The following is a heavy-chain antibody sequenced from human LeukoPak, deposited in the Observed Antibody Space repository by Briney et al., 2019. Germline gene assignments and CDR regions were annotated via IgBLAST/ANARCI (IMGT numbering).Heavy chain of an antibody. CDR2: IYHSGST. V-gene: IGHV4-38-2*01. CDR1: GYSLSSGYY. CDR3: ARLSIAAAGY. Sequence: PSETLSLTCAVSGYSLSSGYYWGWIRQPPGKGLEWIGSIYHSGSTYYNPSLKRRVTISVETSKNQFSLKLSSVTAADTAVYYCARLSIAAAGYWGQGTLVTVSS. J-gene: IGHJ4*02. D-gene: IGHD6-13*01.